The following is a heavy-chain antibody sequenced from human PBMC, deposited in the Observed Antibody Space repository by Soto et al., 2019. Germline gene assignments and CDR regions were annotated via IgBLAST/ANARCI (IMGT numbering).Heavy chain of an antibody. Sequence: PGGSLRLSCAASGFTFSSYAMHWVRQAPGKGLEWVAVISYDGSNKYYADSVKGRFTISRDNSKNTLYLQMNSLRAEDTAVYYCASQGIAAHYYYYGMDVWGQGTTVTVSS. V-gene: IGHV3-30-3*01. CDR2: ISYDGSNK. D-gene: IGHD6-13*01. CDR1: GFTFSSYA. CDR3: ASQGIAAHYYYYGMDV. J-gene: IGHJ6*02.